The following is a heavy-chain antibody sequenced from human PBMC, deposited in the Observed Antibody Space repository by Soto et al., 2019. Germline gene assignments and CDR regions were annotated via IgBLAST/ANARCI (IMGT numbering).Heavy chain of an antibody. CDR2: IRSSGSTI. D-gene: IGHD3-10*01. Sequence: GGSLRLSCAGSGFTFSDYCMTWIRQAPGKGLEWVSYIRSSGSTIYYADSVRGRFTISRDNSKNTVDLQMNSVRAEDTAVYYCVKSSVQSKGWGPFNIGGQGPRFPVS. J-gene: IGHJ3*02. CDR1: GFTFSDYC. CDR3: VKSSVQSKGWGPFNI. V-gene: IGHV3-11*01.